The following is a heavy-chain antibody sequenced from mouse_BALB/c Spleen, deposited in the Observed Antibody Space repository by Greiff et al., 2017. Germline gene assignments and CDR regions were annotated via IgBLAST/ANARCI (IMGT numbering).Heavy chain of an antibody. J-gene: IGHJ4*01. CDR2: IWSGGST. CDR3: ASPLTNYYAMDY. CDR1: GFSLTSYG. V-gene: IGHV2-4-1*01. Sequence: VKLMESGPGLVQPSQSLSITCTVSGFSLTSYGVHWVRQSPGKGLEWLGVIWSGGSTDYNAAFISRLSISKDNSKSQVFFKMNSLQADDTAIYYCASPLTNYYAMDYWGQGTSVTVSS. D-gene: IGHD4-1*01.